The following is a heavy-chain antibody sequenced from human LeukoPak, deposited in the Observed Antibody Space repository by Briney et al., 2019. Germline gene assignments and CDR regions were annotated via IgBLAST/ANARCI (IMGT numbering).Heavy chain of an antibody. D-gene: IGHD3-10*01. V-gene: IGHV3-13*01. J-gene: IGHJ4*02. CDR2: IGTAGDT. CDR1: GFTFSSYD. CDR3: CRDQYRYNYGSGSSGLFDY. Sequence: PGGSLRLSCAASGFTFSSYDMHWVRQATGKGLEWVSAIGTAGDTYYPGSVKGRFTISRENAKNSLYLQMNSLKTEDTAVYYCCRDQYRYNYGSGSSGLFDYWGQGTLVTVSS.